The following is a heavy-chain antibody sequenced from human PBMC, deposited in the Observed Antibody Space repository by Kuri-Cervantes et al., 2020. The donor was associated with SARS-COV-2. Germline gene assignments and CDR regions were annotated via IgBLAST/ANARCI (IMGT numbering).Heavy chain of an antibody. CDR2: IIPIFGTA. CDR3: AGGVGSSWYVDDAFDI. CDR1: GGTFSSYA. Sequence: SVKVSCKASGGTFSSYAISWVRQAPGQGLEWMGGIIPIFGTANYAQKFQGRVTITTDESTSTDYMEMSSLRYENTAVYYCAGGVGSSWYVDDAFDIWGQGTMVTVSS. D-gene: IGHD6-13*01. J-gene: IGHJ3*02. V-gene: IGHV1-69*05.